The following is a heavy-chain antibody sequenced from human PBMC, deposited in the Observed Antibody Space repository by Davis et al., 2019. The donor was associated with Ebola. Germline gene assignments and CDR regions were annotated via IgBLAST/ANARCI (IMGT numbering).Heavy chain of an antibody. V-gene: IGHV4-59*01. CDR2: IYYSGST. D-gene: IGHD6-19*01. CDR3: ARGLQWLPDAFDI. CDR1: GGSTSSYY. J-gene: IGHJ3*02. Sequence: MPGGSLRLSCTVSGGSTSSYYWSWIRQPPGKGLEWIGYIYYSGSTNYNPSLKSRVTISVDTSKNQFSLKLSSVTAADTAVYYCARGLQWLPDAFDIWGQGTMVTVSS.